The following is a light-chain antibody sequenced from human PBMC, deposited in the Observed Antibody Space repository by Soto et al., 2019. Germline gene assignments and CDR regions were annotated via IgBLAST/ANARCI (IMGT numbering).Light chain of an antibody. CDR2: GAS. V-gene: IGKV3-20*01. J-gene: IGKJ1*01. Sequence: EIVLTQSPGTLPLSPGERATLSCRASQSVSNNYLAWYQQKTGQAPRLLIYGASNRATGIPDRVSGRGSGTDFTLTISRLEAEDFAVDYWQQYGSTRWTFGQGTQGGYQ. CDR3: QQYGSTRWT. CDR1: QSVSNNY.